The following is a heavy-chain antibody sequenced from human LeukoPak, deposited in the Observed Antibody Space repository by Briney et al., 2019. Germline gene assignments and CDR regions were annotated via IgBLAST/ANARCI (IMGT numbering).Heavy chain of an antibody. CDR2: INHSGST. V-gene: IGHV4-34*01. J-gene: IGHJ4*02. CDR1: GFTFSSYS. D-gene: IGHD6-6*01. Sequence: PGGSLRLSCAASGFTFSSYSMNWVRQPPGKGLEWIGEINHSGSTNYNPSLKSRVTISVDTPKNQFSLKLSSVTAADTAVYYCASGPRLRIAARPAGDYWGQGTLVTVSS. CDR3: ASGPRLRIAARPAGDY.